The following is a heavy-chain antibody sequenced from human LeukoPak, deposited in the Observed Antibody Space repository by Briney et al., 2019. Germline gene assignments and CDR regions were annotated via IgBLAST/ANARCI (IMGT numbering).Heavy chain of an antibody. J-gene: IGHJ3*01. CDR3: AKGVIAVPAATLAFDV. Sequence: PGGSLRLSCAASGFTFSSYAMSWVRQAPGKGLEWVSAISGSGGSTYYADFVKGRFTISRDNSKNTLYLQMNNLRAEDTAVYYCAKGVIAVPAATLAFDVWGQGTMVPVSS. D-gene: IGHD2-2*01. CDR1: GFTFSSYA. CDR2: ISGSGGST. V-gene: IGHV3-23*01.